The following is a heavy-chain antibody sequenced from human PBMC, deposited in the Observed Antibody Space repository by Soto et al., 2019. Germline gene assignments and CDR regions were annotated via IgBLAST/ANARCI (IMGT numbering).Heavy chain of an antibody. Sequence: SETLSLTCSVSGGSITSVDHYWSWIRQPPGKGLEWIGYIYYSGSTYSNPSLKSRVTISIDTSRNQFSLKLSSVTAADTAVYYCARSPYSSSSLDWFDPWGQGMLVTVSS. CDR3: ARSPYSSSSLDWFDP. J-gene: IGHJ5*02. CDR1: GGSITSVDHY. V-gene: IGHV4-30-4*01. CDR2: IYYSGST. D-gene: IGHD6-6*01.